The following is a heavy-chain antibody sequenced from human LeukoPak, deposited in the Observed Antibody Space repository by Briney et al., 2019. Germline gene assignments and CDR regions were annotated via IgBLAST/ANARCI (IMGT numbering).Heavy chain of an antibody. D-gene: IGHD5-18*01. Sequence: ASVKVSCKASGYTFTSYGISWVRQAPGQGLEWMGWISAYNGNTNYAQKLQGRVTMTTDTSTSTAYMELRSLRSADTAVYYCARAWGAMVSPHYYYYGMDVWGQGTTVTVSS. CDR3: ARAWGAMVSPHYYYYGMDV. J-gene: IGHJ6*02. CDR1: GYTFTSYG. V-gene: IGHV1-18*01. CDR2: ISAYNGNT.